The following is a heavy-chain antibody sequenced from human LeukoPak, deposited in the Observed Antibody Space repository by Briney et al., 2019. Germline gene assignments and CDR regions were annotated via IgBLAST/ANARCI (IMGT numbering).Heavy chain of an antibody. Sequence: PGGSLRLSCAASGFTFSTFAMTWVRQAPGKGLEWVSSITGSGTSTYYTDSVKGRFTISRDNSKNTLNLQMNALRAEDTALYYCATPRGGSYHDGFDIWGQGTMVTVSS. V-gene: IGHV3-23*01. CDR3: ATPRGGSYHDGFDI. J-gene: IGHJ3*02. CDR2: ITGSGTST. D-gene: IGHD1-26*01. CDR1: GFTFSTFA.